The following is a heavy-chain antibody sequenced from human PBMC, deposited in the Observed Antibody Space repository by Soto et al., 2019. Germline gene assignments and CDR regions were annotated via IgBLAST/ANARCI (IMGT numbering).Heavy chain of an antibody. CDR1: GFTFSSYS. J-gene: IGHJ4*02. Sequence: EVQLVESGGGLVQPGGSLRLSCAASGFTFSSYSMNWVRQAPGKGLEWVSYISSSSSTIYYADSVKGRFTISRDNAKNSLYLQMNSLRDEDTAVYYCARDAYYYDSSAIALLDYWGQGTLVTVSS. D-gene: IGHD3-22*01. V-gene: IGHV3-48*02. CDR2: ISSSSSTI. CDR3: ARDAYYYDSSAIALLDY.